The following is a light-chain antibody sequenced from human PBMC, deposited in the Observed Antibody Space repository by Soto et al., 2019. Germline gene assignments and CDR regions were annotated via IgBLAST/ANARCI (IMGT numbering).Light chain of an antibody. V-gene: IGLV3-21*02. Sequence: SYELTQPPSVSVAPGQTSSLTCGGKNIGSKSVHWYQQKPGQAPVLVVYDDSDRPSGIPERFSGSNSGNTATLTIRRVEAGDEADYYCQVWDSSSDPPGVFGGGTKLTVL. CDR2: DDS. CDR1: NIGSKS. J-gene: IGLJ3*02. CDR3: QVWDSSSDPPGV.